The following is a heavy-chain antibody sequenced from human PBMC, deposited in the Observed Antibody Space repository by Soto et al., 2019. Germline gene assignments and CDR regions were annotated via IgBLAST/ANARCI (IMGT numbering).Heavy chain of an antibody. CDR3: ASGEVRGGGDV. J-gene: IGHJ6*02. V-gene: IGHV1-69*06. D-gene: IGHD3-10*01. Sequence: QVRLVQSGAEVKKPGSSVKASCKTSGGTFSTSSISWVRQAPGQGLEWMGGIIPIFGTANYAQKFQGRVSINADKSTSTAYMELSSLTSEDTAVYYCASGEVRGGGDVWGQGTTVTVSS. CDR1: GGTFSTSS. CDR2: IIPIFGTA.